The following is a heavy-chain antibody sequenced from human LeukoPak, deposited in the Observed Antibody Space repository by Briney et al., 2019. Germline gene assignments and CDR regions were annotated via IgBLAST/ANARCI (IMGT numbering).Heavy chain of an antibody. CDR3: ARDLGPGYCSCGSCFGY. J-gene: IGHJ4*02. D-gene: IGHD2-15*01. CDR2: INPNSGGT. Sequence: GASVKVSCKASGYTFTGYYMHWVRQAPGQGLEWMGWINPNSGGTNYAQKFQGRVTMTRDTSISTAYMELSRLRSDDTAVYYCARDLGPGYCSCGSCFGYWGQGTLVTVSS. V-gene: IGHV1-2*02. CDR1: GYTFTGYY.